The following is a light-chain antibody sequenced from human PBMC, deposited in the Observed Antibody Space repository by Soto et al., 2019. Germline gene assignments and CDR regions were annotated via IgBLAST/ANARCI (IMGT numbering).Light chain of an antibody. Sequence: EIVLTQSPGTLSLSPGERGTLSCRASQSVSRSYLAWYQQKPGQGPRLLIYGATSRAPGIPDRFSGSGSGTDFTLTISRLEPEDFEVYYCQQYGSSPLTFGQGTKVEVK. J-gene: IGKJ1*01. V-gene: IGKV3-20*01. CDR3: QQYGSSPLT. CDR1: QSVSRSY. CDR2: GAT.